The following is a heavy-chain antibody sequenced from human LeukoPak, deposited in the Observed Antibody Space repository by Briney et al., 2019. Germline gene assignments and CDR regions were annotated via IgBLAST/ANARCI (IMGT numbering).Heavy chain of an antibody. CDR3: ARNHWNYVYYGMDV. CDR2: INSDGRDT. J-gene: IGHJ6*02. V-gene: IGHV3-74*01. Sequence: GGSLRPSCVASGFTFSSLWMYWVRQAPGTGLVWVSSINSDGRDTRYADSVKGRFTISRDNAKNTVYLQMNSLRAEDTAVYYCARNHWNYVYYGMDVWGQGTTVTVSS. D-gene: IGHD1-1*01. CDR1: GFTFSSLW.